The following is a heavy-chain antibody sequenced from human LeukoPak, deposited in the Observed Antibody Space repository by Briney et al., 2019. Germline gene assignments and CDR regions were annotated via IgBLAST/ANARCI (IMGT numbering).Heavy chain of an antibody. CDR2: INHSGST. J-gene: IGHJ6*03. Sequence: SQTLSLTCTVSGGSISSGSYYWSWIRQPPGKGLEWIGEINHSGSTNYNPSLKSRVTMSVDTSKKQFSLKLSSVTAADTAVYYCARVRGSSGSYEYYHYMDVWGKGTTATISS. V-gene: IGHV4-39*07. D-gene: IGHD1-26*01. CDR1: GGSISSGSYY. CDR3: ARVRGSSGSYEYYHYMDV.